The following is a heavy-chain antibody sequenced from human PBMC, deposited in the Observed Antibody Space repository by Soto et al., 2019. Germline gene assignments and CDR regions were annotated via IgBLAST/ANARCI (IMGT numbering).Heavy chain of an antibody. J-gene: IGHJ4*02. CDR3: ARDVGVNDNGGYVDY. Sequence: ASVKVSCKASGYTFTSSGISWVRQAPGQGLEWMGWISGYNGNTKYAPKFQGRVTLTSDTSTSTSYIQLRSLRSDDTAVYYCARDVGVNDNGGYVDYWGQGTLVTGSS. CDR1: GYTFTSSG. D-gene: IGHD4-17*01. V-gene: IGHV1-18*01. CDR2: ISGYNGNT.